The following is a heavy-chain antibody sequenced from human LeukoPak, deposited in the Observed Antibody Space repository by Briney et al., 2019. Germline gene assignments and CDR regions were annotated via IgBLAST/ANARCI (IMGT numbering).Heavy chain of an antibody. CDR3: AKDLDSYGSCWNTLDY. Sequence: GGSLRLSCGASGFTFSSYAMSWVRQAPGKGLEWVSAISGSGGSTYYADSVKGRFTISRDNSKNTLYLQMNSLRAEDTAVYYCAKDLDSYGSCWNTLDYWGQGTLVTVSS. V-gene: IGHV3-23*01. J-gene: IGHJ4*02. D-gene: IGHD6-19*01. CDR2: ISGSGGST. CDR1: GFTFSSYA.